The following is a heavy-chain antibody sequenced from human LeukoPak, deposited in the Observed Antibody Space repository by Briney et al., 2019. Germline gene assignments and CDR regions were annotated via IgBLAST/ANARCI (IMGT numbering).Heavy chain of an antibody. CDR1: GFTFSTNY. J-gene: IGHJ4*02. D-gene: IGHD3-22*01. V-gene: IGHV3-53*01. Sequence: GPLRLSCAASGFTFSTNYMSWVRQAPGKGLEWVSVIYSGGSPYYADSVKGRFTISRDNSKNTLYLQMNSLRAEDTAVYYCARDLNYYDSSGYGHWGQGTLVTVSS. CDR2: IYSGGSP. CDR3: ARDLNYYDSSGYGH.